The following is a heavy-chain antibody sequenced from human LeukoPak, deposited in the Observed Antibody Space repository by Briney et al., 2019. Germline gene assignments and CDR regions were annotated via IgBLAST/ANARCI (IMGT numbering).Heavy chain of an antibody. D-gene: IGHD3-22*01. J-gene: IGHJ4*02. CDR3: AKDFGYYDSSGYYSGFDY. CDR1: GGSISSGSYY. Sequence: SETLSLTCTVSGGSISSGSYYWSWIRQPAGKGLEWIGRIYTSGSTNYNPSLKSRVTISVDTSKNQFSLKLSSVTAADTAVYYCAKDFGYYDSSGYYSGFDYWGQGTLVTVSS. V-gene: IGHV4-61*02. CDR2: IYTSGST.